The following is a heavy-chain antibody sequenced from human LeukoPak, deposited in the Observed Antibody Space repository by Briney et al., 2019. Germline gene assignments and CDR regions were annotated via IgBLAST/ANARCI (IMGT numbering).Heavy chain of an antibody. J-gene: IGHJ4*02. Sequence: GGSLRLSCAASGFTFSSYSMSWVRQAPGKGLEWVSSISSSSSYIYYADSVKGRFTISRDNAKNSLYLQMNSLRAEDTAVYYCARVTMVRGVPIYYFDYWGQGTLVTVSS. D-gene: IGHD3-10*01. CDR1: GFTFSSYS. V-gene: IGHV3-21*01. CDR3: ARVTMVRGVPIYYFDY. CDR2: ISSSSSYI.